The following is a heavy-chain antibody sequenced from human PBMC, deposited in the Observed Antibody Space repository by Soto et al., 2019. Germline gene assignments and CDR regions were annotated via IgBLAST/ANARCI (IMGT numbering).Heavy chain of an antibody. V-gene: IGHV4-31*03. CDR1: GGSISSGGYY. CDR2: IYYSGST. J-gene: IGHJ5*02. D-gene: IGHD2-2*01. CDR3: ARSGTLGYCSSTSCFPDNNWFDP. Sequence: QVQLQESGPGLVKPSQTLSLTCTVSGGSISSGGYYWSWIRQHPGKGLEWIGYIYYSGSTYYNPYLKSRVTISVDTSKNQFSLKLSSVTAADTAVYYCARSGTLGYCSSTSCFPDNNWFDPWGQGTLVTVSS.